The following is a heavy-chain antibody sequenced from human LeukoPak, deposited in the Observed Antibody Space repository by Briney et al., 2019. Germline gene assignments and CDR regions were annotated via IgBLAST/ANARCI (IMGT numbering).Heavy chain of an antibody. CDR1: GFTFSSYA. V-gene: IGHV3-33*08. CDR3: ARGSNYGDYLDY. Sequence: GGSLRLSCAASGFTFSSYAMHWVRQAPGKGLEWVAVIWYDGSNKYYADSVKGRFTISGDNSKNTLYLQMNSLRAEDTAVYYCARGSNYGDYLDYWGQGTLVTVSS. D-gene: IGHD4-17*01. CDR2: IWYDGSNK. J-gene: IGHJ4*02.